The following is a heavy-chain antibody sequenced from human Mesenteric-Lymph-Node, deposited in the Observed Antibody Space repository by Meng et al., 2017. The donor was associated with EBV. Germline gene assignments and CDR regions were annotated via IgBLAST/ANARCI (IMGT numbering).Heavy chain of an antibody. CDR3: ARCIAAAGTSWFDP. D-gene: IGHD6-13*01. J-gene: IGHJ5*02. CDR2: IYHSGST. V-gene: IGHV4-30-2*01. CDR1: GGSISSGGYS. Sequence: QPQLQESGSGLVKPSQTLSLTCAVSGGSISSGGYSWSWIRQPSGKGLEWIGYIYHSGSTYYNPSLKSRVTISVDRSKNQFSLKLSSVIAADTAVYYCARCIAAAGTSWFDPWGQGTLVTVSS.